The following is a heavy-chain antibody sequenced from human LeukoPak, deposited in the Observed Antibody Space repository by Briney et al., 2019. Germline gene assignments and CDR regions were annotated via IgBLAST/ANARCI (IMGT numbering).Heavy chain of an antibody. CDR3: ARAYHSSWYLNWFDP. V-gene: IGHV4-38-2*01. J-gene: IGHJ5*02. D-gene: IGHD6-13*01. CDR1: GYSISSGYY. CDR2: IYHNGNT. Sequence: SEALSLTCAVSGYSISSGYYWGWIRQPPRKGLEWIGSIYHNGNTYYNPSLKSRVTISVDTSKNEFSLKLSSVTAADTAVYYCARAYHSSWYLNWFDPWGQGTLVTVSS.